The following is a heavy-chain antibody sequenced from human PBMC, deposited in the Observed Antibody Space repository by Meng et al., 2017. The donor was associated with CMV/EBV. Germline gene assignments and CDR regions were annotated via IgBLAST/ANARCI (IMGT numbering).Heavy chain of an antibody. V-gene: IGHV1-24*01. Sequence: KVSGYTLNELSRDWVRPAPGKGLEWMGSFGPEDGETIYAQKFQGRVTMTEDTSTDTAYMELSSLRSEDTAVYYCATDLISWLQFPRDYWGQGTLVTVSS. CDR2: FGPEDGET. D-gene: IGHD5-24*01. CDR3: ATDLISWLQFPRDY. J-gene: IGHJ4*02. CDR1: GYTLNELS.